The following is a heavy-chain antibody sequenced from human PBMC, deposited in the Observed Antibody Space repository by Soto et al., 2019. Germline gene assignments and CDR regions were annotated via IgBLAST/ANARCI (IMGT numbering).Heavy chain of an antibody. J-gene: IGHJ4*02. CDR1: GPTFIAYY. CDR2: IDPKSGGT. D-gene: IGHD5-12*01. V-gene: IGHV1-2*02. Sequence: QLVQSGAEVKKPGASVKVSCKTSGPTFIAYYIHWVRQAPGQGLEWMGGIDPKSGGTTYEQKFLGRDTMTRDAAINTAYMELNRLTTDDTAVYYCARVSVDVPEWGQGTLLTVSS. CDR3: ARVSVDVPE.